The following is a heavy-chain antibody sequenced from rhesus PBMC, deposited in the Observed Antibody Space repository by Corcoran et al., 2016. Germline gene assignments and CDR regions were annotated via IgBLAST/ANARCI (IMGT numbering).Heavy chain of an antibody. CDR3: ARYTYGLDS. CDR2: ASASRSST. Sequence: AQLQASGQGLVKPSETLPLTCAVYGGSVSSSHWWSWVRQSPGKGREWVGYASASRSSTDYNPPLKSRVTISTDTSKNQFSLKLSSVTAADTAVYYCARYTYGLDSWGQGVVVTVSS. J-gene: IGHJ6*01. CDR1: GGSVSSSHW. D-gene: IGHD2-39*02. V-gene: IGHV4-65*01.